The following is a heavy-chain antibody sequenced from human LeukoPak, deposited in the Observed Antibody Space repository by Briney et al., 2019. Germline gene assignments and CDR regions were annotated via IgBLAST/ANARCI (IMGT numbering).Heavy chain of an antibody. D-gene: IGHD3-22*01. CDR2: INSDGSSI. V-gene: IGHV3-74*01. Sequence: PGGSLRLSCAASGFTFSSYWMHWVRQAPGRGLVWVSRINSDGSSISYADSVKGRFTISRDNAKNTLYLQMNSLRAEDTAVYYCARDHYYDSSGYYDYWGQGTLVTVSS. CDR3: ARDHYYDSSGYYDY. J-gene: IGHJ4*02. CDR1: GFTFSSYW.